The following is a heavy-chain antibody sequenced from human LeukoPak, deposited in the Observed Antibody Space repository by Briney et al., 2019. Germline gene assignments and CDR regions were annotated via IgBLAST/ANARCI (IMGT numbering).Heavy chain of an antibody. CDR2: IYYSGST. D-gene: IGHD2-15*01. CDR1: GGSISSYY. Sequence: PSETLSLTCTVSGGSISSYYWSWIRQPPGKGLEWIGYIYYSGSTNYNPSLKSRVTISVDTSKNQFSLKLSSVTAEDTAVYYCARVRGYCSGGSCWYFDLWGRGTLVTVSS. V-gene: IGHV4-59*01. CDR3: ARVRGYCSGGSCWYFDL. J-gene: IGHJ2*01.